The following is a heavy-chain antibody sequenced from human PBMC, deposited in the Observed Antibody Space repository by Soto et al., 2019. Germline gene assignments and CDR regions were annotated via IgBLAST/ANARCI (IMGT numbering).Heavy chain of an antibody. D-gene: IGHD1-20*01. CDR3: ARGITGTVTYYYGLDV. Sequence: QVPLVQSGAEVKKPGSSMKVSCKASGGTFSSYAISWVRQAPGQGLEWMGGIIPIFGTADYAQKFHGRVTITADESTXXAYMELSSLRSEDTAVYYCARGITGTVTYYYGLDVWGQGTTVTVSS. V-gene: IGHV1-69*12. CDR2: IIPIFGTA. J-gene: IGHJ6*02. CDR1: GGTFSSYA.